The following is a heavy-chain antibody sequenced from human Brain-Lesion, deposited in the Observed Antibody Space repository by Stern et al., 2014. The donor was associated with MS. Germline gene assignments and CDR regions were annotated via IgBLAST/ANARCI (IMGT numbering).Heavy chain of an antibody. CDR2: IYYSGNT. CDR3: AGEEDIRYCSGGSCTGNWFDP. D-gene: IGHD2-15*01. Sequence: VQLLESGPGLVKPSETLSLTCTVAGGSVSSTSYAWAWIRQPPGKGLEWIGTIYYSGNTYYRPSLKSRLTISLDTSNNQFSLPRGSVTAADTAVYYCAGEEDIRYCSGGSCTGNWFDPWGQGTLVTVSS. CDR1: GGSVSSTSYA. J-gene: IGHJ5*02. V-gene: IGHV4-39*01.